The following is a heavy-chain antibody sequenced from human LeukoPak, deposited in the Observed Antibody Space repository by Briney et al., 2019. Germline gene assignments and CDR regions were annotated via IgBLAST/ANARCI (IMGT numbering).Heavy chain of an antibody. CDR1: GGSFSGYY. J-gene: IGHJ4*02. Sequence: SETLSLTCAVYGGSFSGYYWSWIRQPPGKGLEWIGEINHSGSTNYNPSLKSRVTISVDTSKNQFSLKLNSVTAADTAVYYCARGANYYDSSGYSATFDFWGQGTPVTVSS. V-gene: IGHV4-34*01. CDR3: ARGANYYDSSGYSATFDF. CDR2: INHSGST. D-gene: IGHD3-22*01.